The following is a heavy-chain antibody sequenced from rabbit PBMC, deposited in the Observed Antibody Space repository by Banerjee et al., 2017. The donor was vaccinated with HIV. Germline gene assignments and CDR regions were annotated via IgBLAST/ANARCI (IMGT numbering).Heavy chain of an antibody. Sequence: QEQLVESGGGLVTLGGSLKLSCKASGFTLSSYWMWWVRQAPGKGLEWIACIGAGSSGTTYYASWAKGRFTISKTSSTTVTLQMTSLTAADTATYFCAKDGGSDYDWAMDLWGQGTLVTVS. V-gene: IGHV1S45*01. CDR1: GFTLSSYW. D-gene: IGHD8-1*01. CDR2: IGAGSSGTT. CDR3: AKDGGSDYDWAMDL. J-gene: IGHJ3*01.